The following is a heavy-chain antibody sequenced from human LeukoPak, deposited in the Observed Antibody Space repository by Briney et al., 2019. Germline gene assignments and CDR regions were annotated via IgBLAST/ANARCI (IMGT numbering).Heavy chain of an antibody. Sequence: PGGSLRLSCAASGFTFSSHAMSWVRQAPGKGLEWVSAISGSGGSTYYADSVKGRFTISRDNSKNTLYLQMNSLRAEDTAVYYCAKGQGSNIYYYYGMDVWGQGTTVTVSS. CDR1: GFTFSSHA. J-gene: IGHJ6*02. CDR2: ISGSGGST. CDR3: AKGQGSNIYYYYGMDV. V-gene: IGHV3-23*01. D-gene: IGHD4-23*01.